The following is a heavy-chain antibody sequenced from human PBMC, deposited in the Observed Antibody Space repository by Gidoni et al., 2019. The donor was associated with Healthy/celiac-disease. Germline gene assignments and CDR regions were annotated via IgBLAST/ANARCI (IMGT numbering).Heavy chain of an antibody. Sequence: EVQLVESGGGVVRPGGSLRLSCAASGFTFDDYAMTWVRQAPGKGLEWVSGINWNGGSTGYADSVKGRFTISRDNAKNSLYLQMNSLRAEDTALYYCARDLGYYDSSGYYHEAWFDPWGQGTLVTVSS. J-gene: IGHJ5*02. V-gene: IGHV3-20*04. CDR2: INWNGGST. CDR3: ARDLGYYDSSGYYHEAWFDP. CDR1: GFTFDDYA. D-gene: IGHD3-22*01.